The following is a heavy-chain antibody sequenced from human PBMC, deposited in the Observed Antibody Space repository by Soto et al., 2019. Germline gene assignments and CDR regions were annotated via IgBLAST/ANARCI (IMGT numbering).Heavy chain of an antibody. CDR2: IIVASGGT. J-gene: IGHJ3*02. Sequence: QMQVVQSGPEVKKPGTSVKVSCKTSGFTFSNSAVQWVRQARGQRPEWIGWIIVASGGTKYAQEFHHRLSITRDMSTNTAYMELNSLRSEDTAVYYCAAELYSGGRCCSFDIWCQGSMVSVSS. D-gene: IGHD2-21*01. CDR1: GFTFSNSA. CDR3: AAELYSGGRCCSFDI. V-gene: IGHV1-58*01.